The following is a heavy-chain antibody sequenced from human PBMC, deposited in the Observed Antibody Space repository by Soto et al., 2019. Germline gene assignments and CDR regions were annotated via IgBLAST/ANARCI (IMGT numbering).Heavy chain of an antibody. J-gene: IGHJ4*02. CDR3: AKGFSYSVIDY. V-gene: IGHV3-30*18. Sequence: QVQLVESGGGVVQPGRSLRLSCAASGFTFSSYGMHWVRQAPGKGLEWVAVISYDGSNKYYADSVEGRFTISRDNPKKALYRQMSSLRAEDTAVYYWAKGFSYSVIDYWGQGTLVTVSS. CDR2: ISYDGSNK. D-gene: IGHD5-18*01. CDR1: GFTFSSYG.